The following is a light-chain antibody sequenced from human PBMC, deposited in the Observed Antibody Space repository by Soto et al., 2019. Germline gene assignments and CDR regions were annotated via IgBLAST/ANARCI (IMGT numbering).Light chain of an antibody. Sequence: DIQMTQSPSSLSASVGDRVTINCRASQSISTFLNWYQQKPGQAPKVLISAASTLQSGVPSRFSGRGSGTDFTLTISSLQPEDFATYYCQQSDSTPSTFGQGTTLETK. CDR1: QSISTF. V-gene: IGKV1-39*01. CDR2: AAS. J-gene: IGKJ2*01. CDR3: QQSDSTPST.